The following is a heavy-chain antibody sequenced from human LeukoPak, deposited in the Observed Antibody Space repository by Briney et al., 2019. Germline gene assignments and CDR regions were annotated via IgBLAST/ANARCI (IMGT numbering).Heavy chain of an antibody. CDR1: GGSFSGYY. D-gene: IGHD3-9*01. CDR2: INHSGST. CDR3: AREEDYDILTGSETPYYYYGMDV. Sequence: PSETLSLTCAVYGGSFSGYYWSWIRQPPGKGLEWIGEINHSGSTNYNPSLKSRVTISVDTSKNQFSLKLSSVTAADTAVYYCAREEDYDILTGSETPYYYYGMDVWGQGTTVTVSS. J-gene: IGHJ6*02. V-gene: IGHV4-34*01.